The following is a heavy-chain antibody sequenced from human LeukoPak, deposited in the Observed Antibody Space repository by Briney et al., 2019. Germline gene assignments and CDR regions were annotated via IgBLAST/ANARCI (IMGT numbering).Heavy chain of an antibody. Sequence: GASVKVSCKASGYTFTGYYMHWVRQAPGQGLEWMGWINPNSGGTNYAQKFQGRVTMTRDTSISTAYMELSRLRSDDTAVYYCASRFPIVVVPATEAFDIWGQGTMVTVSS. CDR2: INPNSGGT. CDR1: GYTFTGYY. J-gene: IGHJ3*02. CDR3: ASRFPIVVVPATEAFDI. V-gene: IGHV1-2*02. D-gene: IGHD2-2*01.